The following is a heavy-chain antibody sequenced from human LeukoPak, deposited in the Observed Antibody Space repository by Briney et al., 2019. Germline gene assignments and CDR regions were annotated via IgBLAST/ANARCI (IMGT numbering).Heavy chain of an antibody. CDR1: GYTFTGYY. CDR3: ARGSQRNYYDSSGYFDY. CDR2: INPNSGGT. V-gene: IGHV1-2*02. J-gene: IGHJ4*02. D-gene: IGHD3-22*01. Sequence: GASVKVSCKASGYTFTGYYMHWVRQAPGQGLEWMGWINPNSGGTNYAQKFRGRVTMTRDTSISTAYVELSRLRSDDTAVYYCARGSQRNYYDSSGYFDYWGQGTLVTVSS.